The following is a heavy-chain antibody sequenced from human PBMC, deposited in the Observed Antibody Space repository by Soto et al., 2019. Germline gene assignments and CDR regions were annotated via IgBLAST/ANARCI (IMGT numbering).Heavy chain of an antibody. Sequence: GGSLRLSCAASGFTFSSYWMAWVRQAPGEGLVWVSQISNDGTTTEYADFVKGRFTVSRDNAKSTVHLQMNSLRAEDTAVYYCARDRRRHFDIWGQGTVVTVSS. V-gene: IGHV3-74*03. J-gene: IGHJ3*02. CDR1: GFTFSSYW. CDR2: ISNDGTTT. CDR3: ARDRRRHFDI.